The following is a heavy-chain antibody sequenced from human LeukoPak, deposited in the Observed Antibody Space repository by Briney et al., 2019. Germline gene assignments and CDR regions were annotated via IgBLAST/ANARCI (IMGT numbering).Heavy chain of an antibody. D-gene: IGHD5-18*01. J-gene: IGHJ4*02. CDR3: ARDFSYGSVFDY. CDR1: AFSISSYA. V-gene: IGHV3-64*01. CDR2: ISNGGNI. Sequence: GGSLILFCSASAFSISSYALHWVRQDLGKGRQYFSGISNGGNIDYANSVKVRFTIPIDNSKNTLYLQMGSLSPKDMDVYYCARDFSYGSVFDYWGQGILVTVSS.